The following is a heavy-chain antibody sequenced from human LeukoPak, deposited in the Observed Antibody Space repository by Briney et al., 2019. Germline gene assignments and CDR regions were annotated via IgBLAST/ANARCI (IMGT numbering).Heavy chain of an antibody. CDR3: ARVGYCSSTSCLWFDP. D-gene: IGHD2-2*01. CDR1: GGSISSYY. Sequence: SETLSLTCTVSGGSISSYYWNWIRQPPGKGLEWIGYIYSGSTNYNPSLKSRVTISVDTSKNQFSLKLSSVTAADTAVYYCARVGYCSSTSCLWFDPWGQGTLVTVSS. V-gene: IGHV4-59*08. CDR2: IYSGST. J-gene: IGHJ5*02.